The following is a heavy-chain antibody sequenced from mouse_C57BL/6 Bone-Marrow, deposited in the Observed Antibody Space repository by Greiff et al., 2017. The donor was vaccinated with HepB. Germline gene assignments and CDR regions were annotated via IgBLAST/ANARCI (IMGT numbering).Heavy chain of an antibody. D-gene: IGHD2-4*01. Sequence: EVKLQESGAELVRPGASVKLSCTASGFNIKDDYMHWVKQRPEKGLEWIGWIDPENGDTEYASKCQGKATIPAATTTNTAYLQLSSLTSEDTAVYYSTPFYDDDEDWGQGTTLTVSS. CDR1: GFNIKDDY. J-gene: IGHJ2*01. V-gene: IGHV14-4*01. CDR2: IDPENGDT. CDR3: TPFYDDDED.